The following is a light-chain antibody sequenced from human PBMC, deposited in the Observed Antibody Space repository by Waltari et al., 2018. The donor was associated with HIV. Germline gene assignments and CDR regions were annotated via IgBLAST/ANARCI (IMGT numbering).Light chain of an antibody. CDR3: QQANSFPLT. Sequence: DIQMTQSPSSVSASVGDRVTITCRASQHISTWLAWYQQKPGRAPKLLIYAASTLPRGVPSRFSGSGSGTDFTLTISSLQPEDFATYYCQQANSFPLTFGGGTNVEMK. CDR2: AAS. V-gene: IGKV1-12*01. CDR1: QHISTW. J-gene: IGKJ4*01.